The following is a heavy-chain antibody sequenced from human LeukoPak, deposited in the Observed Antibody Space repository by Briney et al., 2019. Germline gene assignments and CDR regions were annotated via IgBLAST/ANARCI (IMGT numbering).Heavy chain of an antibody. CDR1: GDTFTSYY. Sequence: ASVKVSCKASGDTFTSYYMHWVRQAPGQGLEWMGIIDPSGGSTSYAQKFQGRVTMTRDTSTSTVYMELSSLRSEDTAVYYCARSSLAAAGFDYWGQGTLVTVSS. V-gene: IGHV1-46*01. J-gene: IGHJ4*02. CDR3: ARSSLAAAGFDY. D-gene: IGHD6-13*01. CDR2: IDPSGGST.